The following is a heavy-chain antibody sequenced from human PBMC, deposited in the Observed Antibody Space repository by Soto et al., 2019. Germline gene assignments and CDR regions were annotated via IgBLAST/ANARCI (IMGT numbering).Heavy chain of an antibody. CDR2: IGGSSGTT. Sequence: GSLRLSCDVSGLTFSNFAMSWVRQAPGKGLEWAAAIGGSSGTTFYADSVKGRFTISKDYANNMLYLQMNSLRAEDTAVYYCAKFKGFNWNYVFDYWGQGVPGTVSS. CDR1: GLTFSNFA. V-gene: IGHV3-23*01. D-gene: IGHD1-7*01. CDR3: AKFKGFNWNYVFDY. J-gene: IGHJ4*02.